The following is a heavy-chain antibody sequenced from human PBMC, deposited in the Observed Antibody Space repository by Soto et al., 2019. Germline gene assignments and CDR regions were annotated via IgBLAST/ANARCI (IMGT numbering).Heavy chain of an antibody. D-gene: IGHD2-21*01. V-gene: IGHV4-4*02. CDR1: GDSLRRTNW. CDR2: TSQSGGT. J-gene: IGHJ1*01. Sequence: QEQLQESGPGLVEPSGTLSLTCAVSGDSLRRTNWWSWVRLPPGEGLEWIGETSQSGGTKYSPSLKSRVTISLSKSNSQLSLKLPSVPAADTAVYSCVRHGGAAFHYWGQGIPVTVSS. CDR3: VRHGGAAFHY.